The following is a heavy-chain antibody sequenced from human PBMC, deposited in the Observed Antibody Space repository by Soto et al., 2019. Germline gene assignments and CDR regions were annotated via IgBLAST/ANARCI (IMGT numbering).Heavy chain of an antibody. CDR3: ARGDYYGSGSPY. V-gene: IGHV1-69*02. CDR1: GGTLSSYT. J-gene: IGHJ4*02. D-gene: IGHD3-10*01. Sequence: GASVKVSCKASGGTLSSYTISWVRQAPGQGLEWMGRIIPILGIANYAQKFQGRVTITADKSTSTAYMELSSLRSEDTAVYYCARGDYYGSGSPYWGQGTLVTVSS. CDR2: IIPILGIA.